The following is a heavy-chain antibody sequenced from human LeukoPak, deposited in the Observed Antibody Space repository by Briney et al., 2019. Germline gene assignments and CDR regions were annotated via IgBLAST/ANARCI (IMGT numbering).Heavy chain of an antibody. CDR1: GFTVSSNY. J-gene: IGHJ6*04. D-gene: IGHD3-10*01. CDR2: IYINGST. CDR3: ARDLGFGDYGMDV. Sequence: PGGSLRLSCAASGFTVSSNYMSWVRQAPGKGLEWVSLIYINGSTYYADSVKGRFTISRDNSKNTLYLQVNSLRAEDTALYYCARDLGFGDYGMDVWGKGTTVTVSS. V-gene: IGHV3-53*01.